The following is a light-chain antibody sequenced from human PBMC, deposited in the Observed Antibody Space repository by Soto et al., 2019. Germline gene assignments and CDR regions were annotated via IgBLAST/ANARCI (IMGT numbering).Light chain of an antibody. CDR3: AAWDDSLNGLYV. V-gene: IGLV1-44*01. J-gene: IGLJ1*01. CDR1: SSNIGSNT. Sequence: QSFLTQPPAASGTPGQRVTISCSGRSSNIGSNTVNWYQQLPGTAPKLLIYSNNQRPSGVPDRFSGSKSGTSASLAISGLQSEDEADYYCAAWDDSLNGLYVFGTGTKVTVL. CDR2: SNN.